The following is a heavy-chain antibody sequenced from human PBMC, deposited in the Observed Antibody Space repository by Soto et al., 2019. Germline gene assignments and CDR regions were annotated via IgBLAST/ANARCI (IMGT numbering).Heavy chain of an antibody. J-gene: IGHJ6*03. D-gene: IGHD2-2*01. CDR1: GGSISSSSYY. CDR2: TYYSGST. CDR3: ARHPFEALGPSSTYYYMDV. Sequence: PSETLSLTCTVSGGSISSSSYYWGWIRQPPGKGLEWIGSTYYSGSTYYNPSLKSRVTISVDTSKNQFSLKLSSVTAADTAVYYCARHPFEALGPSSTYYYMDVWGKGTTVTVSS. V-gene: IGHV4-39*01.